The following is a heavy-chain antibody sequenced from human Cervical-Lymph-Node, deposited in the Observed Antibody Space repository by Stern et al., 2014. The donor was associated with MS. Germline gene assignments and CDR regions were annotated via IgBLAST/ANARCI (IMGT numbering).Heavy chain of an antibody. CDR1: GYTFSTYD. V-gene: IGHV1-8*01. CDR3: ARGVWFDP. Sequence: QVQLVQSGAEVRKPGASVKLSCKASGYTFSTYDINWVRQATGQGLEWMGWMNPKSGDTLYAQRFQGRVTMTRNTSISTAYMELRSLTSDDAAVYFCARGVWFDPWGQGTQVTISS. J-gene: IGHJ5*02. CDR2: MNPKSGDT.